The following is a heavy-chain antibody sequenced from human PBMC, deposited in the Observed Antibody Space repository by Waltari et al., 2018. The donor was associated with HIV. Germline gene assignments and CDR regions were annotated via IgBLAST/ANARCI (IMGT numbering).Heavy chain of an antibody. Sequence: EVQLVESGGGLVQPGGSLRLSCAASGFTFSSYWMSWVRQAPGKGMEWVANIKQDGSEKYYWDSVKGRFTISRDNAKNSLYLQMNSLRAEDTAVYYCARDLGYSYGYVSDYWGQGTLVTVSS. V-gene: IGHV3-7*01. D-gene: IGHD5-18*01. CDR1: GFTFSSYW. CDR2: IKQDGSEK. J-gene: IGHJ4*02. CDR3: ARDLGYSYGYVSDY.